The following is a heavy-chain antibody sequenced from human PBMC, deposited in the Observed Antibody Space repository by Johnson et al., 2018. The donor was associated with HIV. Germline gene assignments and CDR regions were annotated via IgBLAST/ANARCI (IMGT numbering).Heavy chain of an antibody. CDR2: INWNGGST. Sequence: VQLVESGGGVVRPGGSLRLSCAASGFTFDDYGMSWVRQAPGKGLEWVSGINWNGGSTGYADSVKGRFTISRDNAKNSLYLQMNSLRAEDTALYYCARDSSNSFGFEMYAFDIWGQGTMVTVSS. CDR3: ARDSSNSFGFEMYAFDI. CDR1: GFTFDDYG. V-gene: IGHV3-20*04. D-gene: IGHD6-6*01. J-gene: IGHJ3*02.